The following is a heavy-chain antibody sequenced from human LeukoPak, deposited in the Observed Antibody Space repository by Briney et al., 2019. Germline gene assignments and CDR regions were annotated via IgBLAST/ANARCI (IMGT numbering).Heavy chain of an antibody. Sequence: GGSLRLSCTASGFTFNSYGMNWVRQAPGKGLEWVAFIHYDGNKKYYADSVKGRFTVSRDNSKTTVYLQMSDLRGEDTAVYYCTKAKGQSWLFSHYWGRGTLVTVSS. J-gene: IGHJ4*02. CDR1: GFTFNSYG. CDR3: TKAKGQSWLFSHY. V-gene: IGHV3-30*02. D-gene: IGHD3-22*01. CDR2: IHYDGNKK.